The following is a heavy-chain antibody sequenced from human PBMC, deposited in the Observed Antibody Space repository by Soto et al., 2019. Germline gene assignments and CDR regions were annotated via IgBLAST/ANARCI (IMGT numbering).Heavy chain of an antibody. CDR2: ISGSGGST. J-gene: IGHJ4*02. D-gene: IGHD6-13*01. Sequence: EVQLLESGGGLVQPGGSLRLSCAASGFTFSSYAISWVRQAPGKGLEWVSAISGSGGSTYYADSVKGRFTISRDNSKNTLYLQMNSLRAEDTAVYYCAKVGKIAAAGNKYFDYWGQGTLVTVSS. CDR3: AKVGKIAAAGNKYFDY. CDR1: GFTFSSYA. V-gene: IGHV3-23*01.